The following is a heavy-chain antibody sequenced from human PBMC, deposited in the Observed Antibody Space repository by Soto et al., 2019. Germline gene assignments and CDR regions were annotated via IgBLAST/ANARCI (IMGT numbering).Heavy chain of an antibody. V-gene: IGHV3-73*01. D-gene: IGHD4-17*01. Sequence: EVKLVESGGGLVQPGGSLKLSCAASGFIFSGSAMHWVRQASGKGLAWVGRIRTRPNNFATQYGESLKGRFTISRDDSKNTTYLEMKSLKSEDTAVYCCTSPLGNGDYTETSRSVDVWGKGTTVTVSS. CDR1: GFIFSGSA. CDR2: IRTRPNNFAT. J-gene: IGHJ6*04. CDR3: TSPLGNGDYTETSRSVDV.